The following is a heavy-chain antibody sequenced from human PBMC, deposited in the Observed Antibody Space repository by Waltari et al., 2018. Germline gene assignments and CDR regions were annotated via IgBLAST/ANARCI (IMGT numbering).Heavy chain of an antibody. CDR3: ARSGGGTTTFGVAE. Sequence: QVQLVQSGAEVKKSGAPVKVSCKASGYTFTDFFIHWVRQAPGQGLEWMGRINPNSGDTSYAQRFQGRVTMTGDTSITTAYMELTGLRSDDTAIYYCARSGGGTTTFGVAEWGQGSLVTVSS. CDR2: INPNSGDT. CDR1: GYTFTDFF. D-gene: IGHD3-3*01. V-gene: IGHV1-2*06. J-gene: IGHJ4*02.